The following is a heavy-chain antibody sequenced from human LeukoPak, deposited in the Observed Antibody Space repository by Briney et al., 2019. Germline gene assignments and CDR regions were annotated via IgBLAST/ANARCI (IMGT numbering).Heavy chain of an antibody. CDR3: ARDTVYDSSGYYWNYFDY. Sequence: ASVTVSCKASGYTFTGYYMHWVRQAPGQGREWMGWINPNSGGTNYAQKFQGRVTMTRDTSISTAYMELSRLRSDDTAVYYCARDTVYDSSGYYWNYFDYWGQGTLVTVSS. CDR1: GYTFTGYY. CDR2: INPNSGGT. V-gene: IGHV1-2*02. D-gene: IGHD3-22*01. J-gene: IGHJ4*02.